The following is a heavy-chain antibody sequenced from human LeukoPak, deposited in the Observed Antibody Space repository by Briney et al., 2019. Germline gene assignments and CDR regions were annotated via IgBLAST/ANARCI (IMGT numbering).Heavy chain of an antibody. Sequence: PGGSLRLSCAASGFTFSTYAMHWVRQAPGKGLEWVAVISHDGSNKYYADSVKGRFTISRDNSKNTLYLQMNSLSTEDTAVYYCARVSGAEAATGGYFDRWGQGTLVTVSS. CDR1: GFTFSTYA. V-gene: IGHV3-30-3*01. CDR2: ISHDGSNK. D-gene: IGHD6-13*01. CDR3: ARVSGAEAATGGYFDR. J-gene: IGHJ4*02.